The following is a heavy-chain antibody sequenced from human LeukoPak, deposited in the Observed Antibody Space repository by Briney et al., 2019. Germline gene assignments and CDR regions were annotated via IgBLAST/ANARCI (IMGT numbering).Heavy chain of an antibody. V-gene: IGHV1-46*01. CDR1: GYTFTSYY. CDR2: INPSGGST. Sequence: ASVKVSCKASGYTFTSYYLYWVRQAPGQGLEWMGVINPSGGSTTSAQKFQGRVTMTRDTSTSTVYMELRSLRSEDTAVYYCARGPGPADDGGGYCFDYWGQGTLVTVPS. D-gene: IGHD3-22*01. CDR3: ARGPGPADDGGGYCFDY. J-gene: IGHJ4*02.